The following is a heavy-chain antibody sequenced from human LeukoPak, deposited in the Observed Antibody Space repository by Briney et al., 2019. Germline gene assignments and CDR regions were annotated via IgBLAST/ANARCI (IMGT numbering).Heavy chain of an antibody. CDR3: ARGLTYYYDSSGYYLDY. V-gene: IGHV4-31*03. D-gene: IGHD3-22*01. Sequence: SETLSLTCTVSGDSISNGVKYWSWIRQHPGRGLEWIGYIYHSGRSYYNPSLKSRITMSVDTSKNQFSLNLSSVTAADTAVYYCARGLTYYYDSSGYYLDYWGQGTLVTVSS. J-gene: IGHJ4*02. CDR1: GDSISNGVKY. CDR2: IYHSGRS.